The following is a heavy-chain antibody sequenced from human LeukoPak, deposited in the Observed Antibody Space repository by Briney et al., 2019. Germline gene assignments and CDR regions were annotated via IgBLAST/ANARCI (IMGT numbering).Heavy chain of an antibody. CDR1: GFTFSSYS. V-gene: IGHV3-23*01. J-gene: IGHJ4*02. Sequence: GGSLRLSCAASGFTFSSYSMNWVRQAPGKGLEWVSAISGSGGSTYYADSVKGRFTISRDNSKNTLYLQMNSLRAEDTAVYYCAKEGNDYDFSLRTDYWGQGTLVTVSS. CDR3: AKEGNDYDFSLRTDY. CDR2: ISGSGGST. D-gene: IGHD3-3*01.